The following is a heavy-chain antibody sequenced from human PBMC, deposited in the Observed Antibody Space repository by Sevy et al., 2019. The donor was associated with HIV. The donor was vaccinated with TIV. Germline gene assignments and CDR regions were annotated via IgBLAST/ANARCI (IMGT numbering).Heavy chain of an antibody. CDR2: IYHSGST. D-gene: IGHD2-2*01. CDR3: ARGGYCSSTSCYRNWFDP. V-gene: IGHV4-30-2*01. CDR1: GGSISSGGYS. J-gene: IGHJ5*02. Sequence: SETLSLTCAVSGGSISSGGYSWSWIRQPPGKGLEWIGYIYHSGSTYYNPSLKSRVTISVDRSKNQFSLKLSSVTAADTAVYYCARGGYCSSTSCYRNWFDPWGQGTLVIVSS.